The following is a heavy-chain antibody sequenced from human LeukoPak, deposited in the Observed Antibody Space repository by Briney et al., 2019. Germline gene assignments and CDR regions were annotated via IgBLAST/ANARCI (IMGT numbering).Heavy chain of an antibody. CDR3: ARHYAFRTEARYYFDY. D-gene: IGHD3-16*01. CDR1: GGSFSGYY. CDR2: INHSGST. V-gene: IGHV4-34*01. Sequence: PSETLSLTCAVYGGSFSGYYWSWIRQPPGKGLEWIGEINHSGSTNYNPSLKSRVAISVDTSKNQFSLKLSSVTAADTAVYYCARHYAFRTEARYYFDYWGQGTLVTVSS. J-gene: IGHJ4*02.